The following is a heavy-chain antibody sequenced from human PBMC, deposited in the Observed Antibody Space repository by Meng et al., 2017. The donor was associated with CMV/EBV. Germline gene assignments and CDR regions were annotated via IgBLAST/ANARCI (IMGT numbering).Heavy chain of an antibody. CDR2: INWNGGST. V-gene: IGHV3-20*01. J-gene: IGHJ3*02. CDR3: ARVGYSGSYYDDAFDI. Sequence: LSLTCAASGFTFDDYGMSWVRQAPGKGLEWVSGINWNGGSTGYADSVKGRFTISRDNAKNSLYLQMNSLRAEDTALYHCARVGYSGSYYDDAFDIWGQGTMVTVSS. CDR1: GFTFDDYG. D-gene: IGHD1-26*01.